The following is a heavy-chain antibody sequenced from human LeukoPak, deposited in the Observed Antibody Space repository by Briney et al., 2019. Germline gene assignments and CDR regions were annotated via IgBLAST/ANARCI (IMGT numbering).Heavy chain of an antibody. D-gene: IGHD3-10*01. CDR1: GFTFSSYS. J-gene: IGHJ4*02. V-gene: IGHV3-21*01. CDR2: ISRSSAAK. CDR3: ASDGSQEENYLSGRYILADS. Sequence: GGSLRLSCAASGFTFSSYSMIWVRQAPGKGLEWVSAISRSSAAKLYADSVKGRFTISRDNAKNSLYLQMNSLRAEDTAVYFCASDGSQEENYLSGRYILADSWGQGTLVSVSS.